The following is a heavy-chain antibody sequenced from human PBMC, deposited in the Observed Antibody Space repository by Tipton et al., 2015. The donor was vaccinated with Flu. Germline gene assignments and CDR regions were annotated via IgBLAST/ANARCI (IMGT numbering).Heavy chain of an antibody. V-gene: IGHV4-39*06. Sequence: TLSLTCIVAGGSISSSSYYWGWIRQPPGRGLEWIASGYYSGTTYYNPSLKSPLTVSLDTSTNSFPLKMNSVTAADTALYYCATISAGYDHDSYYAVDVWGQAPVVAVS. D-gene: IGHD5-12*01. CDR1: GGSISSSSYY. CDR2: GYYSGTT. CDR3: ATISAGYDHDSYYAVDV. J-gene: IGHJ6*02.